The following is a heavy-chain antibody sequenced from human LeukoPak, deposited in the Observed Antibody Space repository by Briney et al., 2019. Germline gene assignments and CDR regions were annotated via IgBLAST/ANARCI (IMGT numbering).Heavy chain of an antibody. CDR1: GGSISSSSYY. J-gene: IGHJ4*02. CDR3: AANYYDSSGYFEHTFDY. D-gene: IGHD3-22*01. V-gene: IGHV4-39*07. CDR2: IYYSGST. Sequence: PSETLSLTCAVSGGSISSSSYYWGWIRQPPGKGLEWIGSIYYSGSTYYNPSLKSRVTISVDTSKNQFSLKLSSVTAADTAVYYCAANYYDSSGYFEHTFDYWGQGTLVTVSS.